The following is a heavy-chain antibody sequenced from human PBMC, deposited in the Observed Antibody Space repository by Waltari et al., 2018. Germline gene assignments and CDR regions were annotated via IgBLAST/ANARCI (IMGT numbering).Heavy chain of an antibody. CDR2: YYYTAST. J-gene: IGHJ6*03. CDR1: GGSIRTGRYF. V-gene: IGHV4-39*07. CDR3: ARVEDVGALDFYYMDI. D-gene: IGHD1-26*01. Sequence: QLQLQESGPGLVKPSETLSRTCSVSGGSIRTGRYFWGWIRQPPGKGLEWIGNYYYTASTYYNPALKSRVTISVDTSKNQFSLKLTSVTAADTAVYYCARVEDVGALDFYYMDIWGKGTTVTISS.